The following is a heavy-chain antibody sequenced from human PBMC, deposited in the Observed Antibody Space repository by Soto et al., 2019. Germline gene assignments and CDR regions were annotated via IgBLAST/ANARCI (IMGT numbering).Heavy chain of an antibody. Sequence: GGLRRLSHPAAGVTFIIFAMSWIRKAPGKGLEWVSAISYSGGSTYYADSVKGRFTISRDNSKNTLYLQMNSLRAEDTAVYYCARKEGFNWNYAWFDPWGQVTLVTVSS. CDR3: ARKEGFNWNYAWFDP. CDR1: GVTFIIFA. CDR2: ISYSGGST. D-gene: IGHD1-7*01. V-gene: IGHV3-23*01. J-gene: IGHJ5*02.